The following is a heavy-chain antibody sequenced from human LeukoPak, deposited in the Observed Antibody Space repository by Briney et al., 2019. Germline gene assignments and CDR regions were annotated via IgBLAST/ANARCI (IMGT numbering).Heavy chain of an antibody. Sequence: PGGSLRLSCAASGLTVSSYGMTWVRQAPGKGLEWVSAFSATDGSAQYAESVKGRFTISRDNSKNSLYLQMNSLRDEDTAVCYCAKARIAAAGTGAFDVWGQGTMVTVSS. CDR2: FSATDGSA. D-gene: IGHD6-13*01. V-gene: IGHV3-23*01. J-gene: IGHJ3*01. CDR1: GLTVSSYG. CDR3: AKARIAAAGTGAFDV.